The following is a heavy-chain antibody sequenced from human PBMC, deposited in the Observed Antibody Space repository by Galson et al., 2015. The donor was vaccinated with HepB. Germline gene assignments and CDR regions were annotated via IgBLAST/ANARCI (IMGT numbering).Heavy chain of an antibody. CDR3: ARDGARYYDFWSGYYTNYYYYGMDV. CDR2: ISYDGSNK. D-gene: IGHD3-3*01. V-gene: IGHV3-30-3*01. CDR1: GFTFSSYA. J-gene: IGHJ6*02. Sequence: SLRLSCAASGFTFSSYAMHWVRQAPGKGLEWVAVISYDGSNKYYADSVKGRFTISRDNSKNTLYLQMNSLRAEDTAVYYCARDGARYYDFWSGYYTNYYYYGMDVWGQGTTVTVSS.